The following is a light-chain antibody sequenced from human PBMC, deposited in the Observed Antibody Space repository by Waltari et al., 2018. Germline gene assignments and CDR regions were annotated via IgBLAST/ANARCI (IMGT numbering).Light chain of an antibody. CDR3: SSYAGSDNWV. CDR2: EVS. Sequence: QSALTQPPSASGSRGQSVPISCTGPSGDIGNYNYYYVPWYQQHPGKAPKLIIHEVSKRVSGVPDRFSGSKSGNTASLTVSGLQADDEADYYCSSYAGSDNWVFGGGTKLTVL. CDR1: SGDIGNYNY. J-gene: IGLJ3*02. V-gene: IGLV2-8*01.